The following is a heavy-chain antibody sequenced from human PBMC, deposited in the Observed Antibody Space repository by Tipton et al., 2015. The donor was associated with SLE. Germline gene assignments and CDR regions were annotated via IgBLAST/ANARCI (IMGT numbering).Heavy chain of an antibody. CDR1: GGSISSHY. D-gene: IGHD3-10*01. CDR3: ARGGAGITMVRGATYYYYYMDV. J-gene: IGHJ6*03. CDR2: IYTRGST. Sequence: LRLSCTVSGGSISSHYWTWIRQPAGKGLEWIGRIYTRGSTNYNPSLKSRVTMSVDTSKNQFSLKLSSVTAADTAVYYCARGGAGITMVRGATYYYYYMDVWGKGTTVTVSS. V-gene: IGHV4-4*07.